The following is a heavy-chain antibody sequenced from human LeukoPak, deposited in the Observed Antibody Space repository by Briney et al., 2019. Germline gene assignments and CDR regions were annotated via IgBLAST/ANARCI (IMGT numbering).Heavy chain of an antibody. J-gene: IGHJ6*03. D-gene: IGHD3-10*01. V-gene: IGHV3-11*01. CDR1: GFTFSDYH. CDR3: ARDRATMVQGEFYYYMDV. CDR2: ISSGGSSI. Sequence: PGGSLRLSCAVSGFTFSDYHMSWIRQAPGKGLEWVSYISSGGSSISHADSVKGRFTISRDNAKNSLYLQMNSLRAEDTAVYYCARDRATMVQGEFYYYMDVWGKGTTVTVSS.